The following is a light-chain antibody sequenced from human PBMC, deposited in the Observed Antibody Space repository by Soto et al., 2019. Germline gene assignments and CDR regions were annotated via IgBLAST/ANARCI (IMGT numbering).Light chain of an antibody. CDR2: KAS. V-gene: IGKV1-5*03. Sequence: DIQMTHSPSTLSASVGDIINIACRASQSISSWLAWYQQKPGKAPKLLIYKASSLEGGVLSRFSGSGSGTEFTLTISSLQPDDFATYYCQQYHSCWTFGQGTKVAIK. CDR1: QSISSW. CDR3: QQYHSCWT. J-gene: IGKJ1*01.